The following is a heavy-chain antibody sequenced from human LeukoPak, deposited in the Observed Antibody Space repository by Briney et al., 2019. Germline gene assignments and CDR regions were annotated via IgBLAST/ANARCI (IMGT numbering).Heavy chain of an antibody. Sequence: GGSLRLSCVASGFTFSDYTISWVRQAAGKGLEWVSSISARGGNTYYADSVKGRFTISRDNSKNTMYVQMNNLRVEDTAVYFCAKRDCSSTSCLTSPENYWGQGTLVTVSS. CDR1: GFTFSDYT. CDR2: ISARGGNT. D-gene: IGHD2-2*01. V-gene: IGHV3-23*01. CDR3: AKRDCSSTSCLTSPENY. J-gene: IGHJ4*02.